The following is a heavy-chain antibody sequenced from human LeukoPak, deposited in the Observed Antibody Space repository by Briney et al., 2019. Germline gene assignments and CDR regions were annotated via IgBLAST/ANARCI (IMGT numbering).Heavy chain of an antibody. CDR3: ATTPGEGSEYFQY. J-gene: IGHJ1*01. CDR1: GFTFDDYA. Sequence: GGSLRLSCAASGFTFDDYAIDWVRQAPGKGLEWVSLISGGGERTYYTESVKGRFTISRDNSKNTLYLQMNSLRSEDTAFYFCATTPGEGSEYFQYWGQSTLVTVSS. D-gene: IGHD3-10*01. V-gene: IGHV3-43*02. CDR2: ISGGGERT.